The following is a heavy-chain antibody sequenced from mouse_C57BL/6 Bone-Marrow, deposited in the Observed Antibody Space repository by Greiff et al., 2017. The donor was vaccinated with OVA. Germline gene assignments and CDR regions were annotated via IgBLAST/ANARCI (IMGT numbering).Heavy chain of an antibody. CDR1: GYTFTSYW. CDR3: ARCPFDY. J-gene: IGHJ2*01. Sequence: QVQLQQPGAELVKPGASVKLSCKASGYTFTSYWMQWVKQRPGQGLEWIGEIDPSDSYTNYNQKFKGKATLTVDTSSSTAYMQLSSLTSEDSAVYYCARCPFDYWGQGTTLTVSS. CDR2: IDPSDSYT. V-gene: IGHV1-50*01.